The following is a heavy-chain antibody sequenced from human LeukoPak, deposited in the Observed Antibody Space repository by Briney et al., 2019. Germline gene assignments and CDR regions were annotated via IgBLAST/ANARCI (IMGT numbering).Heavy chain of an antibody. CDR2: INPNSGNT. Sequence: ASVKVSCKASGYTFTGYYMHWVRQAPGQGLEWMGWINPNSGNTNYAQKLQGRVTMTRDTSIRTAYMELRRLRADDRAWYYCARELGRRILVVSVCLDLWGQGTLVTVSS. J-gene: IGHJ4*02. D-gene: IGHD2-21*01. CDR1: GYTFTGYY. CDR3: ARELGRRILVVSVCLDL. V-gene: IGHV1-2*02.